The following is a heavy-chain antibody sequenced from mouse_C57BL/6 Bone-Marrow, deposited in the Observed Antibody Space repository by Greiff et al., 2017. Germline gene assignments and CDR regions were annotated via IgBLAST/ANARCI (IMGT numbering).Heavy chain of an antibody. V-gene: IGHV1-66*01. J-gene: IGHJ2*01. CDR2: IYPGSGNT. D-gene: IGHD1-1*01. Sequence: QVHVKQSGPELVKPGASVKISCKASGYSFTSYYIHWVKQRPGQGLEWIGWIYPGSGNTKYNEKFKGKATLTADTSSSTAYMQLSSLTSEDSAVYYCARPGSSYDYFDYWGQGTTLTVSS. CDR3: ARPGSSYDYFDY. CDR1: GYSFTSYY.